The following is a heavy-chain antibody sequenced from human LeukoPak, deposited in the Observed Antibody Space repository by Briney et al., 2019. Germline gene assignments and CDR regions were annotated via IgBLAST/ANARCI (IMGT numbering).Heavy chain of an antibody. CDR2: ISDDGRSK. Sequence: GGSLRLSCGASGFSFISYGMHWVRQAPGKGLEWVGVISDDGRSKDYADSVKGRFTISRDNSKDTLYLQMNSLRAEDTAVYYCAKRPTDYGDYVSYFDHWGQGTLVTVSS. CDR3: AKRPTDYGDYVSYFDH. J-gene: IGHJ4*02. CDR1: GFSFISYG. V-gene: IGHV3-30*18. D-gene: IGHD4-17*01.